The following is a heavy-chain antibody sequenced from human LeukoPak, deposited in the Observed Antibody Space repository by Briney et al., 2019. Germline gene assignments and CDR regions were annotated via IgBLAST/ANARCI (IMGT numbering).Heavy chain of an antibody. CDR2: ISAYNGHT. J-gene: IGHJ4*02. Sequence: ASVKVSCKASGYTFTSYGISWVRQAPGQGLEWMGWISAYNGHTNYAQELQGRVTMTTDTSTSTAYMELRSLRSDDTAVYYCARVYYDSSGYPHFDYWGQGTLVTVSS. V-gene: IGHV1-18*01. CDR1: GYTFTSYG. D-gene: IGHD3-22*01. CDR3: ARVYYDSSGYPHFDY.